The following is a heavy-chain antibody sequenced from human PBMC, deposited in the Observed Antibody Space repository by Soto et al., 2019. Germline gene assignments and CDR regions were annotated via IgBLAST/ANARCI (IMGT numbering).Heavy chain of an antibody. D-gene: IGHD3-10*01. CDR3: ARDLMAIPFDY. Sequence: GGALRLSCAAAGVTCSSYWMSWVRQAPGKGLEWVANIKQDGSEKYYVDSVKGRFTISRDNAKNSLYLQMNSLRAEDTAVYYCARDLMAIPFDYWGQGTLVTVSS. J-gene: IGHJ4*02. V-gene: IGHV3-7*01. CDR1: GVTCSSYW. CDR2: IKQDGSEK.